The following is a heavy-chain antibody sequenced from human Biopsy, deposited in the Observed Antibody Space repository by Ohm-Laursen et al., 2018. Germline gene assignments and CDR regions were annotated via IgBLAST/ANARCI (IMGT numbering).Heavy chain of an antibody. CDR2: IVPVLGHL. D-gene: IGHD3-3*01. CDR1: GGPSSNYA. Sequence: SVKVSCKASGGPSSNYAFSWVRQAPGQGLEWVGRIVPVLGHLNYAQRFQGRVSITADKSTSYVFMELSRLTSGDTAVYYCAADANGYYTEFDYWGPGTLVTVSS. V-gene: IGHV1-69*04. J-gene: IGHJ4*02. CDR3: AADANGYYTEFDY.